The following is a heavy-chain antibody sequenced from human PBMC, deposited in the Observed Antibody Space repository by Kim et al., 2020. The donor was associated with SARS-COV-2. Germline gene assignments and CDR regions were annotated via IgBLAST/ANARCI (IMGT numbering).Heavy chain of an antibody. CDR1: GYTFTSYA. V-gene: IGHV7-4-1*02. CDR2: ISANTENP. J-gene: IGHJ4*02. CDR3: ARELNEPY. D-gene: IGHD1-1*01. Sequence: ASVKVSCKASGYTFTSYAMNWVRQAPGQGLEWMGWISANTENPTYAQGFTGRFVFSLDTAVSTAYLQISSLKGEDTAVYYCARELNEPYWGQGTLVTVSS.